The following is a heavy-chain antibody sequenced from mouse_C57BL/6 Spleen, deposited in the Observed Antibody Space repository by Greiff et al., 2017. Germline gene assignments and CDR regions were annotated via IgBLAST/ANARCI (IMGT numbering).Heavy chain of an antibody. CDR1: GFTFSSYA. CDR2: ISDGGSYT. Sequence: EVQRVESGGGLVKPGGSLKLSCAASGFTFSSYAMSWVRQTPEKRLAWVATISDGGSYTYYPDNVKGRFTISRDNAKNNRYLQMSHLKSEDTAMDYCASDPDGYFFDYWGQGTTLTVSS. J-gene: IGHJ2*01. V-gene: IGHV5-4*01. CDR3: ASDPDGYFFDY. D-gene: IGHD2-3*01.